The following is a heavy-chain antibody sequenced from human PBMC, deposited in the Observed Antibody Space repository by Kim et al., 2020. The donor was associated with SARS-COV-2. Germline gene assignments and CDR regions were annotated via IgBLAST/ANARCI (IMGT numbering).Heavy chain of an antibody. J-gene: IGHJ6*02. CDR3: ARDRVRGGQQLVRHYYYGMEV. CDR1: GYTFTSYA. V-gene: IGHV1-3*01. D-gene: IGHD6-13*01. Sequence: ASVKVSCKASGYTFTSYAMHWVRQATGQRLEWMGWINADNGNTKYSQKFQGRVTITRDTSASTAYMELSSLRSEDTAVYYCARDRVRGGQQLVRHYYYGMEVWGQGTTVTVS. CDR2: INADNGNT.